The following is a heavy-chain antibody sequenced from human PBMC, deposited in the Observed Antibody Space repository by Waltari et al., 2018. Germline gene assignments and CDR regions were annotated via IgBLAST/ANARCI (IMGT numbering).Heavy chain of an antibody. V-gene: IGHV4-59*11. J-gene: IGHJ4*02. D-gene: IGHD4-4*01. CDR1: GCSISSHY. CDR3: ARDRTVHY. CDR2: IYYSVST. Sequence: QVQLQESGPGLVKPSETLSLTCTVSGCSISSHYWSWIRQPPGKGLEWIGYIYYSVSTKYTPSRKSRINIPVDTTKNQFSLKLSSVTAADTAGYYCARDRTVHYWGQGTLVIVSS.